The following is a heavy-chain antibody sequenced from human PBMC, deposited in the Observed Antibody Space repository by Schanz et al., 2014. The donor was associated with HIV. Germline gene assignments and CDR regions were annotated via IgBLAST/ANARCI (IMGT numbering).Heavy chain of an antibody. V-gene: IGHV1-46*01. D-gene: IGHD2-2*01. Sequence: QVQLVQSGAEVKKPGASVKVSCKASGYTFTSYYMHWVRQAPGQGLEWMGIINPSGGSTSYAQKFQGRVTITADESTSTAYMELSSLRSEDTAVYYCARDLSLASSTPTLAFDIWGQGTRVTVSS. CDR1: GYTFTSYY. CDR2: INPSGGST. CDR3: ARDLSLASSTPTLAFDI. J-gene: IGHJ3*02.